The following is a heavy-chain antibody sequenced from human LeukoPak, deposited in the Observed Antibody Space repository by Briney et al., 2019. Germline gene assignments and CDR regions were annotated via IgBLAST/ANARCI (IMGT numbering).Heavy chain of an antibody. CDR3: ARSATSIAAETYYYYYGMDV. CDR1: GFTFSSYA. Sequence: GGSLRLSCAASGFTFSSYAMSWVRQAPGKGLEWVSAISGSGGSTYYADSVKGRFTISRDNSKNTLYLQMNSLRAEDTAVYYCARSATSIAAETYYYYYGMDVWGQGTTVTVSS. V-gene: IGHV3-23*01. J-gene: IGHJ6*02. D-gene: IGHD6-6*01. CDR2: ISGSGGST.